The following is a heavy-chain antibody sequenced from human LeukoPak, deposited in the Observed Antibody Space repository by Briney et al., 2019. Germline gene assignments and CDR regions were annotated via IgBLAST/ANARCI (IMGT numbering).Heavy chain of an antibody. V-gene: IGHV5-51*01. CDR2: IYPGDSDT. CDR1: GYSFTSYW. D-gene: IGHD3-10*01. J-gene: IGHJ4*02. Sequence: GESLKISCKGSGYSFTSYWIGWVRQMPGKGLEWMGIIYPGDSDTRYSPSFQGQVIISADKSISTAYLQWSSLKASDTAMYYCARLPYYYGSGSFSYYFDYWGQGTLVTVSS. CDR3: ARLPYYYGSGSFSYYFDY.